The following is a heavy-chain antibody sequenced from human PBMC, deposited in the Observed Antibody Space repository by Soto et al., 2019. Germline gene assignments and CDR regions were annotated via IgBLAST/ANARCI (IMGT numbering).Heavy chain of an antibody. CDR2: IIPMLDTA. J-gene: IGHJ1*01. V-gene: IGHV1-69*08. Sequence: QVQLVQSGAEVKKPGSSVKVSCKASGGTFGSYTISWVRQAPGQGLEWMGRIIPMLDTAAYAQKFQGRVTITADRSTSTAYMELSRLTSEDTAVYYCARGLVVVRAEYFQKWGQGTLVTVPS. D-gene: IGHD2-15*01. CDR3: ARGLVVVRAEYFQK. CDR1: GGTFGSYT.